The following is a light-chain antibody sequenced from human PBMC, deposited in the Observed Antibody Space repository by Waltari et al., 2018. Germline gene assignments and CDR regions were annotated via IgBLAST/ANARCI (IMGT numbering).Light chain of an antibody. V-gene: IGLV1-40*01. CDR3: QSYDSSLSAWV. CDR1: SSNTGAGYD. J-gene: IGLJ3*02. CDR2: GNS. Sequence: QSVLTQPPSVSGAPGQRCTISCTGSSSNTGAGYDVPWYQQLPGTAPKLLIYGNSNRPSGVPDRFSGSKSGTSASLAITGLQAEDEADYYCQSYDSSLSAWVFGGGTKLTVL.